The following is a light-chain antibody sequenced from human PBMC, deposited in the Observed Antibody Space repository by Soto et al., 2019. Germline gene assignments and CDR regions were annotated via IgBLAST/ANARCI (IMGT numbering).Light chain of an antibody. J-gene: IGKJ2*01. Sequence: AIQMTQSPSSLTASVGDRVTITCRTSQGIRSDLGWYQQKPGKAPKLLIYAASSLQSGVPSRFSGSGSGTDFTLTISSLQPEDFATYYCLQDYSYPYTFGQGTKLEIK. CDR1: QGIRSD. CDR2: AAS. V-gene: IGKV1-6*01. CDR3: LQDYSYPYT.